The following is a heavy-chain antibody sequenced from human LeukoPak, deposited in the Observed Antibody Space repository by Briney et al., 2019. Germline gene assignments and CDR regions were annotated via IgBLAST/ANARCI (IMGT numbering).Heavy chain of an antibody. CDR3: ARDQDASGSYIDY. V-gene: IGHV3-30*04. Sequence: GGSLRLSCAASGFTFSSYAMHWVRQAPGKGLEWVAVISYDGSNKYYADSVKGRFTISRDNSKNTLYLQMNSLRAEDTAVYYCARDQDASGSYIDYWGQGTLVTVSS. CDR2: ISYDGSNK. J-gene: IGHJ4*02. CDR1: GFTFSSYA. D-gene: IGHD3-10*01.